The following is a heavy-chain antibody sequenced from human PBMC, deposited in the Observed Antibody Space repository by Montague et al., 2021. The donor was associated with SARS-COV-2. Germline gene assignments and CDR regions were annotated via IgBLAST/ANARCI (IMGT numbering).Heavy chain of an antibody. D-gene: IGHD3/OR15-3a*01. CDR3: ARGGLGNRGFDY. J-gene: IGHJ4*02. V-gene: IGHV4-4*02. Sequence: SETLSLTCVVSDVSLSTSTWWSWVRQSPGKGLEWVGGIYLSGFTHYNQSVKSRVSISLDDSRSQFSLRLTSVTAADAAVYVCARGGLGNRGFDYWGQGTLVTVSS. CDR1: DVSLSTSTW. CDR2: IYLSGFT.